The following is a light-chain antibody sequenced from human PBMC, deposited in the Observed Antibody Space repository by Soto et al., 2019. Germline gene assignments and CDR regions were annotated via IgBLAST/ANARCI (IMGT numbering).Light chain of an antibody. J-gene: IGKJ1*01. CDR3: QQYGSSPWT. CDR2: GAS. V-gene: IGKV3-20*01. Sequence: EIVLTQFPGTLSLSPGERATLSCRASQSVSSSYLAWYQQKPGQAPRLLIYGASSRVSGIPDRFSGSGSGTDFTLTISRLEPEDFAVYYCQQYGSSPWTFGQGTKVEIK. CDR1: QSVSSSY.